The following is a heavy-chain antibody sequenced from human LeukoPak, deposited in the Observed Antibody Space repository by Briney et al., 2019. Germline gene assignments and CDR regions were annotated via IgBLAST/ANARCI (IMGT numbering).Heavy chain of an antibody. CDR3: ATGIVVVPAATDDAFDI. J-gene: IGHJ3*02. D-gene: IGHD2-2*01. CDR2: FDPEDGET. V-gene: IGHV1-24*01. CDR1: GYTLTELS. Sequence: ASVTVSCKVSGYTLTELSMHWVRQAPGKGLEWMGGFDPEDGETIYAQKFQGRVTMTEDTSTDTAYMELSSLRSEDTAVYYCATGIVVVPAATDDAFDIWGQGTMVTVSS.